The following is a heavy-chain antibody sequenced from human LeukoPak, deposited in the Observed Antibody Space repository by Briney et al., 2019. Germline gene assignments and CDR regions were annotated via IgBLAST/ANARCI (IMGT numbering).Heavy chain of an antibody. CDR2: IYSGGNT. CDR1: GFTVSSHY. J-gene: IGHJ4*02. D-gene: IGHD4-23*01. CDR3: ARDRFGYGGNSGL. V-gene: IGHV3-66*01. Sequence: GGSLRLSCAASGFTVSSHYMSWVRQAPGKGLEWVSVIYSGGNTYYADSVKGRFTISRDNSKNTLYLQMNSLRAEDTAVYYCARDRFGYGGNSGLWGQGTLVTVSS.